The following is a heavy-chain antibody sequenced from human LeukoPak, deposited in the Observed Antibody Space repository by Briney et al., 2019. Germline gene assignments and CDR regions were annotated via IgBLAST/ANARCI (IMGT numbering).Heavy chain of an antibody. Sequence: GGSLRLSCAASGFTFSSYSMNWVRQAPGKGLEWVSSISSSSGYIYYADSVKGRFTISRDNAKNSLYLQMNSLRAEDTAVYYCAREGTAADPYFDYWGQGTLVTVSS. CDR3: AREGTAADPYFDY. CDR1: GFTFSSYS. V-gene: IGHV3-21*01. D-gene: IGHD6-13*01. CDR2: ISSSSGYI. J-gene: IGHJ4*02.